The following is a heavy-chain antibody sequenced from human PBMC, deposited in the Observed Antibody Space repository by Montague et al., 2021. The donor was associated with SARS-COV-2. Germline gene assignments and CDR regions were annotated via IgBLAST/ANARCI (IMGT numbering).Heavy chain of an antibody. V-gene: IGHV4-39*01. Sequence: SETLSLTCTVSGGSISGSTNYWAWLRQPPGKGLEWIGSIYYNGGPYYNSSLESRVTISVDTSKLQFSLTLNSVTAADTAVYYCARLVWFWELSSENGFDPWGQGTLGTVSS. CDR3: ARLVWFWELSSENGFDP. CDR1: GGSISGSTNY. D-gene: IGHD3-10*01. J-gene: IGHJ5*01. CDR2: IYYNGGP.